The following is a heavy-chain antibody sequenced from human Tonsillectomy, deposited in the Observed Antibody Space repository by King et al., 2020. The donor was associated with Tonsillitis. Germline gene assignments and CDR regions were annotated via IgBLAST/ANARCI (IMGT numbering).Heavy chain of an antibody. CDR3: ARDYGNYASDY. Sequence: VQLVESGGGLVQPGGSLRLSCAASGFTFSSYWMSWGRQAPGKGLEWVANIQQHGSEIYYVYSVKGRFTISRDNAKNSLYLQMNSLRAEDTAVYYCARDYGNYASDYWGQGTLVTVSS. D-gene: IGHD4-17*01. V-gene: IGHV3-7*03. J-gene: IGHJ4*02. CDR2: IQQHGSEI. CDR1: GFTFSSYW.